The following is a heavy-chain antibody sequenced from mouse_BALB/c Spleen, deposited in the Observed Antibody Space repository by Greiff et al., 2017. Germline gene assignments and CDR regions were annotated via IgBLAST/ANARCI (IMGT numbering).Heavy chain of an antibody. Sequence: EVKVVESGGGLVKPGGSLKLSCAASGFTFSSYAMSWVRQTPEKRLEWVASISSGGSTYYPDSVKGRFTISRDNARNILYLQMSSLRSEDTAMYYCARGGGYDYDGTNYYAMDYWGQGTSVTVSS. V-gene: IGHV5-6-5*01. CDR1: GFTFSSYA. J-gene: IGHJ4*01. CDR3: ARGGGYDYDGTNYYAMDY. D-gene: IGHD2-4*01. CDR2: ISSGGST.